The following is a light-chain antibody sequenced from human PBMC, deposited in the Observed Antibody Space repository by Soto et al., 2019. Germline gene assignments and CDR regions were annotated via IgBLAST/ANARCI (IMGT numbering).Light chain of an antibody. CDR3: QQYYSYPWT. V-gene: IGKV1-39*01. CDR2: AAS. Sequence: DIQLTQSPSSLPASVGDRVTITCRASQSISSYLNWYQQKPGKAPKLLIYAASSLQSGVPSRFSGSGSGTDFTLTISCLQSEDFATYYCQQYYSYPWTFGQGTKVDIK. J-gene: IGKJ1*01. CDR1: QSISSY.